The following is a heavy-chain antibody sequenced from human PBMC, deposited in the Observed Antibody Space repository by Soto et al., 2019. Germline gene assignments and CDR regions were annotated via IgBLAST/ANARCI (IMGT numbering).Heavy chain of an antibody. D-gene: IGHD3-10*01. CDR2: ISAYNGNT. J-gene: IGHJ6*02. Sequence: GASVKVSCKASGYTFTSYGISWVRQAPGQGLEWMGWISAYNGNTNYAQKLQGRVTMTTDTSTSTAYMELRSLRSDDTAVYYCAREEVGITMVRGVDFSPYYYYGMDVWGQGTTVTVSS. CDR1: GYTFTSYG. CDR3: AREEVGITMVRGVDFSPYYYYGMDV. V-gene: IGHV1-18*01.